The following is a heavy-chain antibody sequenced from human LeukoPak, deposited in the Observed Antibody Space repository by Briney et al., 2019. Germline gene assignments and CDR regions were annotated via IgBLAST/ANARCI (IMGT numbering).Heavy chain of an antibody. CDR2: IKTKTEGGTT. V-gene: IGHV3-15*01. D-gene: IGHD1-14*01. CDR1: GFTFSNVW. CDR3: VTRVKSTGDY. J-gene: IGHJ4*02. Sequence: GGSLTLSCEGSGFTFSNVWMNWVRQASGKGLEWIGRIKTKTEGGTTEYAAPMKGRFTISRDDSKNTMYLQMNSLKTEDTALYYCVTRVKSTGDYWGQGTLGTASS.